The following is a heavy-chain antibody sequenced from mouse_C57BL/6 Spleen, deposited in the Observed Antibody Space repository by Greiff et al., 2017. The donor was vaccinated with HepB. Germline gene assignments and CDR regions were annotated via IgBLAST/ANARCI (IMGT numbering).Heavy chain of an antibody. D-gene: IGHD1-1*01. V-gene: IGHV2-6*01. CDR1: GFSLTSYG. Sequence: VHLVESGPGLVAPSQSLSITCTVSGFSLTSYGVDWVRQSPGKGLEWLGVIWGVGSTNYNSALKSRLSISKDNTKSQVFLKMNSLQTDDTAMYYWASEGSKAWFAYWGQGTLVTVSA. CDR3: ASEGSKAWFAY. CDR2: IWGVGST. J-gene: IGHJ3*01.